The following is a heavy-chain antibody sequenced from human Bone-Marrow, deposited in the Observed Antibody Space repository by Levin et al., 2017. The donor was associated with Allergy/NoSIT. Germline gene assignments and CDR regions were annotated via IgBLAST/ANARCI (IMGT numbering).Heavy chain of an antibody. CDR1: GFTFSAYG. CDR2: IWHDGKEK. J-gene: IGHJ4*02. CDR3: ARAYKSGSYAHFDY. Sequence: GESLKISCAASGFTFSAYGMHWVRQAPGKGLEWVAVIWHDGKEKFYGESVEGRATISRDNSKNIVNLQLNSLRAEDTATYSCARAYKSGSYAHFDYWGQGALVTVSS. V-gene: IGHV3-33*01. D-gene: IGHD3-10*01.